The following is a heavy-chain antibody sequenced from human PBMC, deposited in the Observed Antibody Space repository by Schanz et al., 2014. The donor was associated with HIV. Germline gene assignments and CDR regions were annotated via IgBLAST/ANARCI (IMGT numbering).Heavy chain of an antibody. J-gene: IGHJ6*02. CDR1: GFSFDDYT. D-gene: IGHD4-17*01. V-gene: IGHV3-43*01. CDR2: MTREGGSA. Sequence: QLVESGGVVVQPGGSLRLSCAASGFSFDDYTMHWVRQGPGKGLEWVALMTREGGSAYYVDSVKGRFTISRDNAKNTLYLQMNSLRAEDTAVYYCVRLMSSDYDFYHYGMDVWGQGTTVIVSS. CDR3: VRLMSSDYDFYHYGMDV.